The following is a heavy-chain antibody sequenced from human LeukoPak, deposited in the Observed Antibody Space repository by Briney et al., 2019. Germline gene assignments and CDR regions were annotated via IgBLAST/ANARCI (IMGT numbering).Heavy chain of an antibody. Sequence: GGSLRLSCAASGFTFDDYAMHWVRQAPGKGLEWASGISWNSGSIGYADSVKGRFTISRDNAKNSLYLQMNSLRAEDVALYYCAKNLGKIYDAFDIWGQGTMVTVSS. J-gene: IGHJ3*02. CDR1: GFTFDDYA. D-gene: IGHD1-26*01. CDR2: ISWNSGSI. CDR3: AKNLGKIYDAFDI. V-gene: IGHV3-9*03.